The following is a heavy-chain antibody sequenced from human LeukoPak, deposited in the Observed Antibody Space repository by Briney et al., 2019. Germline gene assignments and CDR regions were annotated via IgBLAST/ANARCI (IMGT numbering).Heavy chain of an antibody. CDR2: INPTGDST. Sequence: APVKVSCKASGYTFTSYYMHWVRQAPGQGLEWMGVINPTGDSTNHAQKFQGRVTMTRDTSTSTVYMELTGLTSEDTAVYYCARDWELGYWGQGTLVTVSS. D-gene: IGHD1-26*01. V-gene: IGHV1-46*03. CDR3: ARDWELGY. J-gene: IGHJ4*02. CDR1: GYTFTSYY.